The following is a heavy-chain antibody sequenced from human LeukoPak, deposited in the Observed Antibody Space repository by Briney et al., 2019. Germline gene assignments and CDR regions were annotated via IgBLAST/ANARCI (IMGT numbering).Heavy chain of an antibody. Sequence: NPSETLSLTCTVSGGSISSYYWSWIRQPPGKGLEWIGYIYYSGSTNYNPSLKSRATISVDTSKNQFSLKLSSVTAADTAVYYCARDRGPLGYFDYWGQGTLVTVSS. CDR2: IYYSGST. CDR3: ARDRGPLGYFDY. V-gene: IGHV4-59*01. CDR1: GGSISSYY. J-gene: IGHJ4*02.